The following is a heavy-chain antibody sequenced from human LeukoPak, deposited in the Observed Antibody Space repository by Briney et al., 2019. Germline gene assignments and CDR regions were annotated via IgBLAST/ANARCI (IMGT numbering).Heavy chain of an antibody. V-gene: IGHV4-61*01. D-gene: IGHD3-10*01. Sequence: SETLSLTCTVSGGSVNSGNYYWSWIRQPPGKGLEWIGYIYYSGSTNYNPSLKSRVTISVDTSKNQFSLELSSVTAADTAVYYCARGRVRFDPWGQGTLVTVSS. J-gene: IGHJ5*02. CDR1: GGSVNSGNYY. CDR3: ARGRVRFDP. CDR2: IYYSGST.